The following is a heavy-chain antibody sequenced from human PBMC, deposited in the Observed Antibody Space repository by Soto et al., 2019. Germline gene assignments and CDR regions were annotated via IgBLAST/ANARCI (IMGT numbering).Heavy chain of an antibody. J-gene: IGHJ3*02. D-gene: IGHD2-8*02. V-gene: IGHV3-30*18. CDR2: ITNGGGST. CDR3: AKVHWSHDAFDS. CDR1: GFTFSSYG. Sequence: GGSLRLSCAASGFTFSSYGMHWVRQAPGKGLEWVAGITNGGGSTYYADSVNGRFTISRDNSRNTQYLQMNSLRAEDTAVYYSAKVHWSHDAFDSWGQGTMVTVSS.